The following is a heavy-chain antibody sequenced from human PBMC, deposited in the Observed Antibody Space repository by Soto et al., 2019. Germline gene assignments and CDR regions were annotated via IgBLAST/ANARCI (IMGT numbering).Heavy chain of an antibody. CDR2: IVVGSGNT. J-gene: IGHJ3*02. V-gene: IGHV1-58*02. D-gene: IGHD2-15*01. CDR3: AARYCSGGSCYVPAFDI. Sequence: ASVKVSCKASGFTFTSSAMQWVRQARGQRLEWIGWIVVGSGNTNYAQKFQERVTITRDMSTSTAYMELSSLRSEDTAVYYCAARYCSGGSCYVPAFDIWGQGTMVTVSS. CDR1: GFTFTSSA.